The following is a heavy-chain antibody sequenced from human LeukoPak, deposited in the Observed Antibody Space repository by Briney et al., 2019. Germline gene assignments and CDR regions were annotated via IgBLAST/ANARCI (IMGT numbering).Heavy chain of an antibody. CDR3: ARVWELSFDH. J-gene: IGHJ4*02. D-gene: IGHD1-26*01. Sequence: GSLRLSCAASGFTLSTDHMSWVRQAPGKGLEWVAVSYSSGSRHYAESVKGRFTISRDNSKNTLDLQMNSLRAEDTALYYCARVWELSFDHWGQGTLVTVSS. CDR1: GFTLSTDH. V-gene: IGHV3-53*01. CDR2: SYSSGSR.